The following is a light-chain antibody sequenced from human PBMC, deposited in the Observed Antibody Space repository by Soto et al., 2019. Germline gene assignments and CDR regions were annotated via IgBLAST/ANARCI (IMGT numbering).Light chain of an antibody. Sequence: DNQMAPFPSTLSSFVGDRVTFTCPASQNIERWLAWYQQKPGKAPKLLLYDVSSLESGVPSRFSGSGSGTEFILTINGLQPDDFATYFCQQFKSGTWTFGQGTKVDIK. CDR1: QNIERW. V-gene: IGKV1-5*01. CDR3: QQFKSGTWT. CDR2: DVS. J-gene: IGKJ1*01.